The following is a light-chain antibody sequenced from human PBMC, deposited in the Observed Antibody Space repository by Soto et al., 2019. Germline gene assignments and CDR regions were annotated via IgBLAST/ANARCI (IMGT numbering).Light chain of an antibody. J-gene: IGKJ1*01. Sequence: DIQMTQSPSTLSASVGDRDTVTCRASQSISSWLAWYQQKPGKAPKLLIYKASSLESGVPSRFSGSGSGTEFTLTISSLQPEDFATYYCQQYNSYPWTFGQGTKVEIK. V-gene: IGKV1-5*03. CDR1: QSISSW. CDR2: KAS. CDR3: QQYNSYPWT.